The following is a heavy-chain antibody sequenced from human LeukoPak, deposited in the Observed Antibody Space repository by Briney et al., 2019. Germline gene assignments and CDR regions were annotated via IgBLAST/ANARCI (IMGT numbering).Heavy chain of an antibody. D-gene: IGHD2-15*01. V-gene: IGHV4-39*01. CDR1: GGAISSSSYY. CDR3: ARHSKDIVVVVAALNWFDP. CDR2: VYYSGST. J-gene: IGHJ5*02. Sequence: SETLSLSCTVSGGAISSSSYYWGCIRQPPRKGLERIGSVYYSGSTYYNPSLKSRVTISVDTSKNQFSPKLSSVTAADTAVYYCARHSKDIVVVVAALNWFDPWGQGTLVTVSS.